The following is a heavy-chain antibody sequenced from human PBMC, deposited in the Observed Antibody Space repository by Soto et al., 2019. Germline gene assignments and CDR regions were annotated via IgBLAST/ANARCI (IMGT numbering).Heavy chain of an antibody. CDR2: ISGGGGGT. CDR3: AKALGSPGCRRSDF. V-gene: IGHV3-23*01. D-gene: IGHD2-2*01. Sequence: PGGSLRLSCAVSGFTFNRYDMNWVRQVPGKGLEWVSSISGGGGGTYYADSLKGRLTISRDNSKNTVYLQMNSLRAEDTAVYYCAKALGSPGCRRSDFWGQGTVVTVSS. J-gene: IGHJ4*02. CDR1: GFTFNRYD.